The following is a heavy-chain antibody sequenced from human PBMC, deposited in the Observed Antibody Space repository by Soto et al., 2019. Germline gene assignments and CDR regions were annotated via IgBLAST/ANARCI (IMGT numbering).Heavy chain of an antibody. CDR3: ARRQLERPGVYYYGMDV. CDR1: GYSFTSYW. J-gene: IGHJ6*02. CDR2: IDPSDSYT. Sequence: PGESLKISCKGSGYSFTSYWISWVRQMPGKGLEWMGRIDPSDSYTNYSPSFQGHVTISADKSISTAYLQWSSLKASDTAMYYCARRQLERPGVYYYGMDVWGQGTTVTVSS. D-gene: IGHD1-1*01. V-gene: IGHV5-10-1*01.